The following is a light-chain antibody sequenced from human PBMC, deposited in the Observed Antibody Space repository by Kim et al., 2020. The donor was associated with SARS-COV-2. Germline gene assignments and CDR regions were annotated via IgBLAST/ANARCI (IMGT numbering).Light chain of an antibody. CDR3: QTWGTGGL. Sequence: GATVKVTRTLSRWNSSYASAWQQQQPEKGPRYWMKLNVDGSNSKGDGIPDRFSGSSSGAERYLTISSLQSEDEADYYCQTWGTGGLFGGGTQLTVL. CDR2: LNVDGSN. V-gene: IGLV4-69*01. J-gene: IGLJ2*01. CDR1: RWNSSYA.